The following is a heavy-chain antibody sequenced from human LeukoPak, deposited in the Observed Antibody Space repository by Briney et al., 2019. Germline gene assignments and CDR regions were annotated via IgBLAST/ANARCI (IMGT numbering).Heavy chain of an antibody. CDR1: EFTFSSFG. J-gene: IGHJ4*02. CDR3: AIYYGSGSYPFDY. Sequence: GGSLRLSCAASEFTFSSFGMRWVRQAPGKGLEWVSAITGSGGSTYYADSVKGRFTISRDNSKNTLYLQMNSLRAEDAAVYYFAIYYGSGSYPFDYWGQGTLVTVSS. V-gene: IGHV3-23*01. D-gene: IGHD3-10*01. CDR2: ITGSGGST.